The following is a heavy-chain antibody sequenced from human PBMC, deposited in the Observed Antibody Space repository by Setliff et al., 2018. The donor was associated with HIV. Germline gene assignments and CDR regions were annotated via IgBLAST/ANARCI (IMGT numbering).Heavy chain of an antibody. CDR3: VRGPFNWNGVY. J-gene: IGHJ4*02. CDR1: GFAVSSNY. CDR2: IYRGGGT. Sequence: PGGSLRLSCAVSGFAVSSNYMTWVRQAPGKGLEWVSLIYRGGGTNYAAPVNGRFTISRHDSKNTLYLQMHSLETDDTAVYYCVRGPFNWNGVYWGQGSLVTVSS. D-gene: IGHD1-1*01. V-gene: IGHV3-66*01.